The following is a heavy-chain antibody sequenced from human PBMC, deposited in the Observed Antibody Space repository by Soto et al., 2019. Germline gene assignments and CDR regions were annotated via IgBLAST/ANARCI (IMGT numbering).Heavy chain of an antibody. CDR2: LNWDDAK. V-gene: IGHV2-5*02. CDR3: AHRPDNWNYAGFDY. D-gene: IGHD1-7*01. Sequence: QITLKESGPTLVKPTQTLTLTCTFSGFSLRTSGVNVGWFRQPPGKALEWLALLNWDDAKRYSPSLKNRVTITQDTSKNQVVLTLTNVDPVDTGTYYCAHRPDNWNYAGFDYWGQGTLVTVSS. CDR1: GFSLRTSGVN. J-gene: IGHJ4*02.